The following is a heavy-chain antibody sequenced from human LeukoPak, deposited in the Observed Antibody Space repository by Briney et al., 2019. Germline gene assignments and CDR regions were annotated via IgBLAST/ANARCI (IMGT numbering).Heavy chain of an antibody. V-gene: IGHV3-30*03. CDR3: AVYGSGFFP. J-gene: IGHJ6*04. CDR1: GFTFSSYG. CDR2: ISYDGSNK. D-gene: IGHD3-10*01. Sequence: GGSLRLSCAASGFTFSSYGMHWVRQAPGKGLEWVAVISYDGSNKYYADSVKGRFTISRDNSKNTLYLQMNSLRAEDTAVYYCAVYGSGFFPWGKGTTVTISS.